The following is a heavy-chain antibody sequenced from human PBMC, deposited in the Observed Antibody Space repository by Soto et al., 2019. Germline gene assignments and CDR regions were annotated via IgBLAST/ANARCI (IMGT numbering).Heavy chain of an antibody. CDR2: IKSKTDGGTT. D-gene: IGHD5-18*01. J-gene: IGHJ6*02. Sequence: EVQLVESGGGLVKPGGSLRLSCAASGFTFSNAWMNWVRQAPGKGLEWVGRIKSKTDGGTTDYAEPVKGRFTISRDDSKHTLYLQMNSLKPEDAVVYYCTISLGYSYGHYFYFYGMDVWGPGTTVTVSS. CDR3: TISLGYSYGHYFYFYGMDV. CDR1: GFTFSNAW. V-gene: IGHV3-15*07.